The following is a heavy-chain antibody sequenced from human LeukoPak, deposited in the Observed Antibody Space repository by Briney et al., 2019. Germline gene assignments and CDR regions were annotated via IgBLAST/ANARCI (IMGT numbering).Heavy chain of an antibody. Sequence: GGSLRLSCAASGFTFSSYAMSWVRQAPGKGLEWVSAISGSGGSTYYADSVKGRFTISRDNSKNTLYLQMNSLRAEDTAVYYCARHFSRIYYFDYWGQGTLVTVSS. CDR1: GFTFSSYA. CDR3: ARHFSRIYYFDY. J-gene: IGHJ4*02. D-gene: IGHD2/OR15-2a*01. V-gene: IGHV3-23*01. CDR2: ISGSGGST.